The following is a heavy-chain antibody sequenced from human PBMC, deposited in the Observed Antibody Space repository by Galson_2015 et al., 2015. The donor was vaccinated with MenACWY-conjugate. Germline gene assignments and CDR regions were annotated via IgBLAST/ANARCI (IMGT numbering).Heavy chain of an antibody. CDR1: GYTFTTYG. D-gene: IGHD2-8*02. V-gene: IGHV1-18*01. J-gene: IGHJ4*02. CDR2: ISGYNGKT. CDR3: ARTTLDCSGGVCYKY. Sequence: SVKVSCKASGYTFTTYGISWMRQAPGQGLEWMGWISGYNGKTDYAQKFQGRITVTTDTSTRTAYMELRSPRSDDTALYYCARTTLDCSGGVCYKYWGQGTQVTVSS.